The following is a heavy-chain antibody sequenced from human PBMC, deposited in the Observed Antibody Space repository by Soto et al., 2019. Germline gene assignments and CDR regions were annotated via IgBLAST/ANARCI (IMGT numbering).Heavy chain of an antibody. Sequence: PWETLSLTCTVSGGSISSGGYYWSWIRQHPGKGLEWIGYIYYSGSTCYNPSLKSRVTISVDTSKNQFSLKLSSVTAADTAVYYCARGRRATVTTGYYFDYWGQGTLVTVSS. CDR1: GGSISSGGYY. D-gene: IGHD4-17*01. J-gene: IGHJ4*02. CDR2: IYYSGST. CDR3: ARGRRATVTTGYYFDY. V-gene: IGHV4-31*03.